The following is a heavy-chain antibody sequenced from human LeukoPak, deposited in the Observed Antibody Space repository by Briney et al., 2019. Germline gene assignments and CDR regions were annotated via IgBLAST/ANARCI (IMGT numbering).Heavy chain of an antibody. V-gene: IGHV3-74*01. Sequence: GGSLRLSCAASGFSFSTYWIHWVRQAPGKGLVWVSRINSDATRTTYADSVKGRFTISRDNAKNTLYLQMNSLRAEDTAVYYCTRGGDTTGGYNWFDPWGQGTLVTVSS. CDR2: INSDATRT. D-gene: IGHD3-16*01. J-gene: IGHJ5*02. CDR3: TRGGDTTGGYNWFDP. CDR1: GFSFSTYW.